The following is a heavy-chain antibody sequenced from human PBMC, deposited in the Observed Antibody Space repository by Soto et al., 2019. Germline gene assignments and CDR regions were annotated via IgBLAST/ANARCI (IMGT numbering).Heavy chain of an antibody. CDR1: GGTFSSYA. V-gene: IGHV1-69*13. CDR3: AREDSSGSPNLAYYYYYGMDV. CDR2: IIPIFGTA. Sequence: ASVKVACESCGGTFSSYAISWVRQAPGQGLEWMGGIIPIFGTANYAQKFQGRVTITADESTSTAYMELSSLRSEDTAVYYCAREDSSGSPNLAYYYYYGMDVWGQGTTVTVSS. D-gene: IGHD6-19*01. J-gene: IGHJ6*02.